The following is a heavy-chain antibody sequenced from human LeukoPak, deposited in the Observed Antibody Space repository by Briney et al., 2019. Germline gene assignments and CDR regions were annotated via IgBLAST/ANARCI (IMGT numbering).Heavy chain of an antibody. J-gene: IGHJ4*02. Sequence: SETLSLTCTVSGGSISSSSYYWGWIRQPPGKGLEWIGSIYYSGSTYYNPSLKSRVTISVDTSKYQFSLKLSSVTAADTAVYYCANERIAVASLDYWGQGTLVTVSS. CDR1: GGSISSSSYY. CDR2: IYYSGST. CDR3: ANERIAVASLDY. V-gene: IGHV4-39*01. D-gene: IGHD6-19*01.